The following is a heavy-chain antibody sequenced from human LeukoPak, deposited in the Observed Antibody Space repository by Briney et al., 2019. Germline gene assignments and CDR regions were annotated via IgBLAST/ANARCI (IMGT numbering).Heavy chain of an antibody. J-gene: IGHJ3*02. V-gene: IGHV3-30*18. CDR3: AKRYNSGWSDAFDI. D-gene: IGHD6-19*01. Sequence: GGSLRLSCAASGFTFSSYAMHWVRQAPGKGLEWVAVISYDGSNKYYADSVKGRFTISRDNSKNTLYLHMNSLRAEETAVYYCAKRYNSGWSDAFDIWGQGTMVTVSS. CDR1: GFTFSSYA. CDR2: ISYDGSNK.